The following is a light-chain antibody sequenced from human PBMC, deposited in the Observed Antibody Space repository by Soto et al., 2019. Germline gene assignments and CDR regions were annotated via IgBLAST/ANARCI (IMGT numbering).Light chain of an antibody. CDR3: CSYAGSSTLEV. CDR2: EGS. V-gene: IGLV2-23*01. CDR1: SSDVGGYNL. Sequence: QSVLTQPASVSGSPGQSIPISCTGTSSDVGGYNLVSWYQQHPGKAPKLMIYEGSKRPSGVSNRCSGSKSGNTASLTISGLQAEDEADYYCCSYAGSSTLEVFGTGTKLTVL. J-gene: IGLJ1*01.